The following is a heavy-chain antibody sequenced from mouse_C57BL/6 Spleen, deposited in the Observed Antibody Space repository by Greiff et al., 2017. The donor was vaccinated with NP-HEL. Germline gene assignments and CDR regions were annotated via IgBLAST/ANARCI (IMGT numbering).Heavy chain of an antibody. V-gene: IGHV1-64*01. D-gene: IGHD1-1*01. CDR2: IHPNSGST. CDR3: ARGGITTVVEGY. Sequence: VQLQQSGAELVKPGASVKLSCKASGYTFTSYWMHWVKQRPGQGLEWIGMIHPNSGSTNYNEKFKSKATLTVDKSSSTAYMQLSSLTSEDSAVYYCARGGITTVVEGYWGQGTTLTVSS. CDR1: GYTFTSYW. J-gene: IGHJ2*01.